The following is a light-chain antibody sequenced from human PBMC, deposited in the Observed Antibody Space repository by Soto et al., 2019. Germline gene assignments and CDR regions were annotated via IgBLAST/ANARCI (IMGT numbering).Light chain of an antibody. CDR3: SSFASSIPLV. CDR2: DVT. J-gene: IGLJ2*01. CDR1: SSDVGGYNY. Sequence: QSALTQPASASGSHGQSITISCTGTSSDVGGYNYVSWYQQHPGKAPKLLICDVTNRPSGVSNRFSGSKSGNTASLTISGLQTEDEADYYCSSFASSIPLVFGGGTKLTVL. V-gene: IGLV2-14*03.